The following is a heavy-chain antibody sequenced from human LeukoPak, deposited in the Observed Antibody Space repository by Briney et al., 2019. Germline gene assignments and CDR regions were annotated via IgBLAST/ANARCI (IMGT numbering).Heavy chain of an antibody. CDR1: GGSISSSNYY. CDR2: INHSGST. J-gene: IGHJ4*02. D-gene: IGHD1-14*01. V-gene: IGHV4-39*07. CDR3: ARIRFRKPLRSPYYFDY. Sequence: PSETLSLTCTVSGGSISSSNYYWGWIRQPPGKGLVWIGEINHSGSTNYNPSLKSRVTISVDTSKNRFSLKLSSVTAADTAVYYCARIRFRKPLRSPYYFDYWGQGTLVTVSS.